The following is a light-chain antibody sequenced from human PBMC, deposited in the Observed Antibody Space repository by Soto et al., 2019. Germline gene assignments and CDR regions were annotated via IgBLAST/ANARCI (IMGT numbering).Light chain of an antibody. J-gene: IGLJ3*02. CDR3: SSYAGANNWV. V-gene: IGLV2-8*01. CDR2: EVN. Sequence: QSVLTQPPSASGSPGQSVTISCTGTSSDVGTHNYVSWYQQNPGKAPKLVLYEVNQRPSGVPDRFSGSKSGNTASLTVSGLQAEDEGDYYCSSYAGANNWVFGGGTKLTVL. CDR1: SSDVGTHNY.